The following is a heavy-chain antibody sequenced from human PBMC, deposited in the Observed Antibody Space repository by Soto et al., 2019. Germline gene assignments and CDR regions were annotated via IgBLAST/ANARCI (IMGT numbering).Heavy chain of an antibody. CDR2: ISGSGGST. D-gene: IGHD6-6*01. V-gene: IGHV3-23*01. Sequence: GGSLRLSCAASGFTFSSNAMSWVRQAPGKGLEWVSAISGSGGSTYYADSVKGRFTISRDNSKNTLYLQMNSLRAEDTAVYYCAKYSSSSVDYFDYWGQGTLVTVSS. CDR1: GFTFSSNA. J-gene: IGHJ4*02. CDR3: AKYSSSSVDYFDY.